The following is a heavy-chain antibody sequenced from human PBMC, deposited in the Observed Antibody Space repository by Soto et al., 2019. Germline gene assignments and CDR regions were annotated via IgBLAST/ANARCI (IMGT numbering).Heavy chain of an antibody. CDR3: ARGSASERSMGFGGYYYYYYYMDV. CDR1: GGTFSSYT. D-gene: IGHD2-15*01. Sequence: ASVKVSCKASGGTFSSYTISWVRQAPGQGLEWMGRIIPILGIANYAQKFQGRVTITVEKSTSTAYMELSSLRSEGRAVYYCARGSASERSMGFGGYYYYYYYMDVWGKGTTVTVSS. J-gene: IGHJ6*03. V-gene: IGHV1-69*02. CDR2: IIPILGIA.